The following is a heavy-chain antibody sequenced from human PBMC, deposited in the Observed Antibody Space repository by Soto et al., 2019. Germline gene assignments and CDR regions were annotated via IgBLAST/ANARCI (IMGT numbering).Heavy chain of an antibody. CDR3: VRPLPSGQTHARDV. J-gene: IGHJ6*02. Sequence: GGSLRLSCVASGLPVAGSYMAWVRQAPGKGLEWASVIYNDGTTYYSQSVEGRFTIPRDTSKNTLYLQMDRLRDEDTAVYYCVRPLPSGQTHARDVWGQGTTVTVSS. CDR2: IYNDGTT. D-gene: IGHD3-10*01. CDR1: GLPVAGSY. V-gene: IGHV3-53*01.